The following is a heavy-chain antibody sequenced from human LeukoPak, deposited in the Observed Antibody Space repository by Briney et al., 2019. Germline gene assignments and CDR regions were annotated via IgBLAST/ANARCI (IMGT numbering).Heavy chain of an antibody. Sequence: VASVKVSCKASGYTFTSYDFNWVRQAPGQGPEWIGWMNPNSGTTGYAQKFQGRVTMTRDTSISTAYMDLSSLRSEDTAVYYCARVIGRASQDYWGQGTLVTVSS. CDR2: MNPNSGTT. CDR3: ARVIGRASQDY. V-gene: IGHV1-8*01. D-gene: IGHD2/OR15-2a*01. J-gene: IGHJ4*02. CDR1: GYTFTSYD.